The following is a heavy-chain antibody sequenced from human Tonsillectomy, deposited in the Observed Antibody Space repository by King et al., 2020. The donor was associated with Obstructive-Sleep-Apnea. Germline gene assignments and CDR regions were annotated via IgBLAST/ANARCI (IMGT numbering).Heavy chain of an antibody. Sequence: QLVQSGSELKKPGASVKVSCKSSGYTFTNYALNWVRQAPGQGLEWMGWIDTNTGNPTYAQDFTGRFVFSLDTSVSTAYLQISSLKAEDTAVYYCARDPDTSGWYYWGQGTLVTVSS. V-gene: IGHV7-4-1*02. CDR1: GYTFTNYA. CDR2: IDTNTGNP. CDR3: ARDPDTSGWYY. J-gene: IGHJ4*02. D-gene: IGHD6-19*01.